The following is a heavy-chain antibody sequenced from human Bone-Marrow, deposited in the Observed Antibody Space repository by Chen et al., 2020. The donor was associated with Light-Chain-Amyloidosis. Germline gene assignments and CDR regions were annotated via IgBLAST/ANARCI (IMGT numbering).Heavy chain of an antibody. Sequence: EVQLVETGGGLIQPGGSLRLSCAASGSIVSSNHMSWVRQAPGKGLEWVSTVSGSTVSTYYAGAVKGRFIISRDNSKSTLYLQRNSLRAGDTAVYFCTRKGGYFDFWGQGSLVTVSS. CDR1: GSIVSSNH. V-gene: IGHV3-53*02. J-gene: IGHJ4*02. D-gene: IGHD3-10*01. CDR2: SGSTVST. CDR3: TRKGGYFDF.